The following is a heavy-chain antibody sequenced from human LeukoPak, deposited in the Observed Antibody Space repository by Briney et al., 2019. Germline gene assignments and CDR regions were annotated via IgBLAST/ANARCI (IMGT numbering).Heavy chain of an antibody. D-gene: IGHD5-18*01. CDR3: ARAIGYNYYY. J-gene: IGHJ4*02. V-gene: IGHV3-7*04. CDR1: GFTFSNYW. CDR2: IKQDGSQK. Sequence: PGGSLRLSCAASGFTFSNYWMSWVRQAPGKGLEWVANIKQDGSQKYYVESVKGRFTISRDNAENSLYLQMNSLRAEDTAVYYCARAIGYNYYYWGQGTLVTVSS.